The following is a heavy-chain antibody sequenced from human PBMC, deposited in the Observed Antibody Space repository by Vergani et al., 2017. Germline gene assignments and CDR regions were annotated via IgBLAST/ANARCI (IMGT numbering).Heavy chain of an antibody. CDR2: ISGSGGST. CDR3: AKVVVVATYYYYYGMDV. V-gene: IGHV3-23*01. CDR1: GFTFSSYA. Sequence: EVQLLESGGGLVQPGGSLRLSCAASGFTFSSYAMSWVRQAPGKGLEWVSAISGSGGSTYYADSVKGRFTISRDNSKNTLYLQMNSLRAEDTAVYYCAKVVVVATYYYYYGMDVWGQGTTVTVSS. J-gene: IGHJ6*02. D-gene: IGHD1-26*01.